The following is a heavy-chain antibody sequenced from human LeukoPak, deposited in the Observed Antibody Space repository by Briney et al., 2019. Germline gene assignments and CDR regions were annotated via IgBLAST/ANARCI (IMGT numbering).Heavy chain of an antibody. CDR1: GYTFTAYY. CDR2: INPNSGGT. V-gene: IGHV1-2*06. D-gene: IGHD3-10*01. J-gene: IGHJ4*02. Sequence: GASVKVSCKASGYTFTAYYLHWVRQAPGQGLEWMGRINPNSGGTNYAQKFQGRVTMTRDTSISTAYMELSRLRSDDTAVYYCARAGGSGSYYSDYWGQGTLVTVSS. CDR3: ARAGGSGSYYSDY.